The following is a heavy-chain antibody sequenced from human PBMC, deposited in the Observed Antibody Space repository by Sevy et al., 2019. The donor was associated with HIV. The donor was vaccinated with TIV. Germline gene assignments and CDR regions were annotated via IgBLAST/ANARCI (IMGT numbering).Heavy chain of an antibody. J-gene: IGHJ4*02. CDR1: GFTFSSYD. CDR3: AKDLPHYYDSSGYTEGLFDY. D-gene: IGHD3-22*01. CDR2: ISGSGGST. Sequence: GGSLRLSCAASGFTFSSYDMSWVRQAPGKGLEWVSAISGSGGSTYYADSVKGRFTISRDNSKNTLYLQMNSLRAEDTAVYYCAKDLPHYYDSSGYTEGLFDYWGQGTLVTVSS. V-gene: IGHV3-23*01.